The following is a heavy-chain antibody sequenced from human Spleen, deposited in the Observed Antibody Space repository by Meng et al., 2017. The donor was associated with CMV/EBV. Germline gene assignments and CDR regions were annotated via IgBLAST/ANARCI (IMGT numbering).Heavy chain of an antibody. Sequence: SETLSLTCAVSGGSISGYYWNWIWQPPGKGLEWIGYIYYSGNTNYNPSLKGRVTISVDRSKNQFSLKLSSVTAADTAVYYCARDQHDILTGSYRYYGLDVWGQGTTVTVSS. J-gene: IGHJ6*02. CDR3: ARDQHDILTGSYRYYGLDV. D-gene: IGHD3-9*01. CDR1: GGSISGYY. V-gene: IGHV4-59*01. CDR2: IYYSGNT.